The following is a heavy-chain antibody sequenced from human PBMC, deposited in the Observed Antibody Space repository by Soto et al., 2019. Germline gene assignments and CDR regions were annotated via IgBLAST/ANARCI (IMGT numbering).Heavy chain of an antibody. D-gene: IGHD3-22*01. CDR1: GGSISSGGYY. CDR2: IYYSGST. CDR3: AREGSSGYYQIYDY. Sequence: SETLSLTCTVSGGSISSGGYYWSWIRQHPGKGLEWIGYIYYSGSTYYNPSLKSRVTISIDTSKNQFSLKLSSVTAADTAVYYCAREGSSGYYQIYDYWGQGTLVTVSS. J-gene: IGHJ4*02. V-gene: IGHV4-31*03.